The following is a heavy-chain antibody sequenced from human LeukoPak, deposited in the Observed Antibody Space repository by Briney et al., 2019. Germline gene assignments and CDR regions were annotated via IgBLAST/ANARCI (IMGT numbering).Heavy chain of an antibody. CDR3: ARFKRILGYCSSTSCSIGGAFDI. CDR1: GYTFTDYY. J-gene: IGHJ3*02. Sequence: ASVKVSCRASGYTFTDYYMHWLRQAPGQGLEWMGWMHPNSGGTNYAQKFQGRVTMTRDTSISTAYMDLSSLRSEDTAVYYCARFKRILGYCSSTSCSIGGAFDIWGQGTMVTVSS. V-gene: IGHV1-2*02. D-gene: IGHD2-2*01. CDR2: MHPNSGGT.